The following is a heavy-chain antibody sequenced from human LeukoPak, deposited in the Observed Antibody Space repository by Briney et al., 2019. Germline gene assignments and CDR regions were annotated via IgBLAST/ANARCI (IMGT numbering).Heavy chain of an antibody. J-gene: IGHJ3*02. D-gene: IGHD3-9*01. CDR1: GYSISSGYH. Sequence: SETLSLTCAVSGYSISSGYHWGWIRQPPGKGLEWIGSIYHSGNTNYNPSLKSRVTISVDTSKNQFSLKLNSVTAADTAVYYCARGNYDILTGYYNAFDIWGQGTMVTVSS. V-gene: IGHV4-38-2*01. CDR2: IYHSGNT. CDR3: ARGNYDILTGYYNAFDI.